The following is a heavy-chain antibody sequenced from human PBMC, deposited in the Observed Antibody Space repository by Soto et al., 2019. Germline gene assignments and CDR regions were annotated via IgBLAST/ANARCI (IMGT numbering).Heavy chain of an antibody. CDR3: ARGDYDFWSGSSANGMDV. V-gene: IGHV1-2*02. CDR2: INPNSGGT. J-gene: IGHJ6*02. D-gene: IGHD3-3*01. CDR1: GYTFTGYY. Sequence: ASVKGSCKASGYTFTGYYMHWVRQAPGQGLEWMGWINPNSGGTNYAQKFQGRVTMTRDTSISTAYMELSRLRSDDTAVYYCARGDYDFWSGSSANGMDVWGQGTTVTVSS.